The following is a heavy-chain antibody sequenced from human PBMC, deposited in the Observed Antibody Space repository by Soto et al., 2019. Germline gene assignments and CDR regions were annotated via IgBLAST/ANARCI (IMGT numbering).Heavy chain of an antibody. Sequence: QVQLVESGGGVVQTGRSLRLCCAASGFTFSSDGMHWVRQAPGEGLEWVAVIWYDGSNKYYADSVKGRFTISRDNSKNTLCLEMNSLRAEDTAVYYCVREGGYYGAGSYFDPWGQGSLVTVSS. CDR2: IWYDGSNK. V-gene: IGHV3-33*01. CDR1: GFTFSSDG. CDR3: VREGGYYGAGSYFDP. J-gene: IGHJ5*02. D-gene: IGHD3-10*01.